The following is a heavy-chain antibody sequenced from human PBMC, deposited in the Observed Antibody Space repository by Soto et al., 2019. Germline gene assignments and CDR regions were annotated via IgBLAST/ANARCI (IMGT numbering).Heavy chain of an antibody. V-gene: IGHV4-59*08. D-gene: IGHD3-16*01. CDR1: GGSISSYY. CDR2: IYYSGST. J-gene: IGHJ6*02. Sequence: QVQLQESGPGQVKPSETLSLTCTVSGGSISSYYWSWFRQPPGRGLEWIGYIYYSGSTSYSPSLKSRVTIAVDTSKNRLSLMLSPVTAGHTAMYYCARYPPHWVGMVVWGQGTTVTVSS. CDR3: ARYPPHWVGMVV.